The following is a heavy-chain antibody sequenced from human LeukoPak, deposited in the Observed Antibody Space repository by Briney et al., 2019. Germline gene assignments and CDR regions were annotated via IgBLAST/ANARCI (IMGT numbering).Heavy chain of an antibody. D-gene: IGHD5-12*01. V-gene: IGHV3-30*18. CDR1: GFTFSSHG. CDR3: TKVEAPYGDYEVLGY. Sequence: PGGSLRLSCAASGFTFSSHGMHWVRQAPGKGLEWVAGISYDGSDKYYADSVKGRFTISRDNSKNTLYLQMSSLKTEDAALYYCTKVEAPYGDYEVLGYWGQGTLVSVSS. CDR2: ISYDGSDK. J-gene: IGHJ4*02.